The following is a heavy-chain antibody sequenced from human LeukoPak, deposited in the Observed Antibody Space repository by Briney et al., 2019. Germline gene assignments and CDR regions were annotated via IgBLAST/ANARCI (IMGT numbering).Heavy chain of an antibody. CDR3: ARDRRELRYVDWLLDY. D-gene: IGHD3-9*01. Sequence: GASVKVSCKASGYTFTDYYVHWVRQAPGQGLEWMGWINPNSGDTNYAQKFQGRVTMTRDTSISTAYLDLSSLKSDGTAVYYCARDRRELRYVDWLLDYWGQGTLVTVSS. V-gene: IGHV1-2*02. CDR1: GYTFTDYY. J-gene: IGHJ4*02. CDR2: INPNSGDT.